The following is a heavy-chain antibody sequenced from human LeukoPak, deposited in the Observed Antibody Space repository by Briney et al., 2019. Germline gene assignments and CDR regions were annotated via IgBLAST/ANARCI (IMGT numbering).Heavy chain of an antibody. CDR1: GGSFSGYY. J-gene: IGHJ5*02. D-gene: IGHD6-19*01. Sequence: PSETLSLTCAVYGGSFSGYYWSWLRQPPGKGLEWIGEINHSGSTNYNPSLKSRVTISVDTSKNQFSLKLSSVTAADTAVYYCARALRYSSGWYRENWFDPWGQGTLVTVSS. V-gene: IGHV4-34*01. CDR3: ARALRYSSGWYRENWFDP. CDR2: INHSGST.